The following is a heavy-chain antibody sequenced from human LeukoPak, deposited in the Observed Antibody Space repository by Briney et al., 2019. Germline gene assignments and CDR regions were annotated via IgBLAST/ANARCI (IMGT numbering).Heavy chain of an antibody. Sequence: SETLSLTCSVSGGSINSFYWSWVRQSPGKGLEWIGYIYYSGGTIYNSSLKSRVTILVDTSKNQFSLKLSSVTAADTAVYYCARETAVDRSSNYGMDVWGQGTTVTVSS. CDR2: IYYSGGT. V-gene: IGHV4-59*12. J-gene: IGHJ6*02. D-gene: IGHD5-12*01. CDR1: GGSINSFY. CDR3: ARETAVDRSSNYGMDV.